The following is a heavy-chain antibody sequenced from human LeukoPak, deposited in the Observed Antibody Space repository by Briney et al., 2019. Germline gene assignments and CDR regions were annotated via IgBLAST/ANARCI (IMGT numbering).Heavy chain of an antibody. V-gene: IGHV3-23*01. Sequence: GGSLRLSCAASGFTFNTFAMNWVRQAPGKGLEWVSSISGNGASTYYADSVKGRFTISRDNSRSSVYLQMNSLGAEDTAIYYCTKDLLGYSRQIDYWGQGTLVTVSS. CDR1: GFTFNTFA. CDR3: TKDLLGYSRQIDY. J-gene: IGHJ4*02. CDR2: ISGNGAST. D-gene: IGHD2-15*01.